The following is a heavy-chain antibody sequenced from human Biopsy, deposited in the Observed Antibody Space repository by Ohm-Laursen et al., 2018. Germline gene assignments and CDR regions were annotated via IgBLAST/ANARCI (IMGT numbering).Heavy chain of an antibody. CDR3: AREDEGLLRALDL. CDR2: IYTIGDT. CDR1: GASMTGYF. Sequence: PSDTLSLTYTVSGASMTGYFWTWVRQPAGKGLEWIGHIYTIGDTTYNPSLESRVTMSLDTSKNQFSLKMTSLTAADTAVYFCAREDEGLLRALDLWGQGTMVTVSS. J-gene: IGHJ3*01. D-gene: IGHD3-3*01. V-gene: IGHV4-4*07.